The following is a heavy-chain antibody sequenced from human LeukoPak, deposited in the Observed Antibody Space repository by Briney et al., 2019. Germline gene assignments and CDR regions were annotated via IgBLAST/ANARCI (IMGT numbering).Heavy chain of an antibody. D-gene: IGHD3-10*01. Sequence: PGGSLRLSCAASGFTFSSYGMHWVRQAPGKGLEWVAFIRYDGSNKYYADSVKGRFTISRDNSKNTLYLQMNSLRAEDTAVYYCATDIYGSGSYRWFDPWGQGTLVTVSS. CDR1: GFTFSSYG. CDR3: ATDIYGSGSYRWFDP. CDR2: IRYDGSNK. J-gene: IGHJ5*02. V-gene: IGHV3-30*02.